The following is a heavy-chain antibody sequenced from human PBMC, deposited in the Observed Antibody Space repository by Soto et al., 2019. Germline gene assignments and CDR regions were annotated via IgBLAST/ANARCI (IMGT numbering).Heavy chain of an antibody. J-gene: IGHJ5*02. CDR1: GASISGFY. D-gene: IGHD1-1*01. Sequence: SETVSLTCTVSGASISGFYWSWIRKSAGKGLEWIGRIYATGTTDYNPSLKSRVMMSVDTSKKQFSLKLRSVTAADTAVYYCVRDGTKTLRDWFDPWGPVISVTVSS. CDR2: IYATGTT. V-gene: IGHV4-4*07. CDR3: VRDGTKTLRDWFDP.